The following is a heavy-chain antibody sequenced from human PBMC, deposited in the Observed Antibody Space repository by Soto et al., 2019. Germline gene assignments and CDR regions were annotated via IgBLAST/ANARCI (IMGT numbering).Heavy chain of an antibody. CDR2: ISYDGSNK. Sequence: GGSLRLSCAASGFTFSSYGMHWVRQAPGKGLEWVAVISYDGSNKYYADSVKGRFTISRDNSKNTLYLQMNSLRAEDTAVYYCAKEDPPSNRPYCGGDCYSNWFDPWGQGTLVTV. V-gene: IGHV3-30*18. J-gene: IGHJ5*02. CDR1: GFTFSSYG. D-gene: IGHD2-21*02. CDR3: AKEDPPSNRPYCGGDCYSNWFDP.